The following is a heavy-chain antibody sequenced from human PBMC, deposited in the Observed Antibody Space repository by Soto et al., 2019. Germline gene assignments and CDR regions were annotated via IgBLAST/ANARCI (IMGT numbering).Heavy chain of an antibody. V-gene: IGHV3-30*03. J-gene: IGHJ4*02. Sequence: GGSLRLSCAASGFTFSSYGMHWVRQAPGKGLEWVAVISYDGSNKYYADSVKGRFTISRDNSKNTLYLQMNSLRAEDTAVYYCGRTGIVVATEYYFDYWGQGTLVTVSS. D-gene: IGHD3-22*01. CDR1: GFTFSSYG. CDR3: GRTGIVVATEYYFDY. CDR2: ISYDGSNK.